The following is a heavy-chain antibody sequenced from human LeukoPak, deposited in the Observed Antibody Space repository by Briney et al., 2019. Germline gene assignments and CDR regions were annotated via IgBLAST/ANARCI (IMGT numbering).Heavy chain of an antibody. D-gene: IGHD2-15*01. CDR3: AKEYCSGGSCHDAFDI. CDR1: GFTFDDYA. Sequence: GGSLRLSCAASGFTFDDYAMHWVRQAPGKGLEWVSGISWNSGSIGYADSVKGRFTISRDNAKNSLYLQMNSLRAEDMALYYCAKEYCSGGSCHDAFDIWGQGTMVTVSS. CDR2: ISWNSGSI. V-gene: IGHV3-9*03. J-gene: IGHJ3*02.